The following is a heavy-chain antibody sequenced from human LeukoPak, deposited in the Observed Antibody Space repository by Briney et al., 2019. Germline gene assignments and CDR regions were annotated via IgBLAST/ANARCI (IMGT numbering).Heavy chain of an antibody. Sequence: GGSLRLSCAASGFTFSRSGMTWVRQTPGKGLDWVSSISSSGNTYYADSVKGRFTISRDNSKNMLYLQMNSLRAEDTAVYYCVKGRISEDGLDFWGQGTLVTVSS. CDR1: GFTFSRSG. V-gene: IGHV3-23*01. CDR2: ISSSGNT. CDR3: VKGRISEDGLDF. J-gene: IGHJ4*02. D-gene: IGHD6-13*01.